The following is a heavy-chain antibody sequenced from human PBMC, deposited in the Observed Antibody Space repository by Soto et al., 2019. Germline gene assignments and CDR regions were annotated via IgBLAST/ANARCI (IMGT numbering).Heavy chain of an antibody. CDR3: ARGYYDFWSGPGGFDP. D-gene: IGHD3-3*01. CDR2: IYTSGST. J-gene: IGHJ5*02. V-gene: IGHV4-4*07. Sequence: SETLSLTCTVSGGSISSYYWSWIRQPAGKGLEWIGRIYTSGSTNYNPSLKSRVTMSVDTSKNQFSLKLSSVTAADTAVYYCARGYYDFWSGPGGFDPWGQGTLVTVSS. CDR1: GGSISSYY.